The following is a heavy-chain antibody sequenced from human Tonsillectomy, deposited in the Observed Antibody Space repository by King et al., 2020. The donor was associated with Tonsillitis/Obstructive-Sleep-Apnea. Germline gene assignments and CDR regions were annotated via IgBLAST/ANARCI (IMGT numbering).Heavy chain of an antibody. J-gene: IGHJ3*02. D-gene: IGHD4-17*01. Sequence: EVQLVESGGGLVKPGRSLRLSCTASGFIFGDYAMSWFRQAPGKGLEWVGFIRRKVNGGTTEYAASVKGRFTISRDDSKSIAYLQMNNLQSEDTAVYYCTRAYGDLDAFDIWGQGTMVTVSS. CDR2: IRRKVNGGTT. CDR1: GFIFGDYA. V-gene: IGHV3-49*05. CDR3: TRAYGDLDAFDI.